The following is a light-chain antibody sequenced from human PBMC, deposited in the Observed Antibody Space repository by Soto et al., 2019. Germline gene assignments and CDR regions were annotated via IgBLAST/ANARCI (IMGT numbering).Light chain of an antibody. V-gene: IGKV1-39*01. Sequence: IQLPQSPSSLSASVGDRVTVTCRASQNINIYLNWYQQKPGKAPTLLIYGASSLQSGVPSRFSGGGSRTDFTLTISSLQAEDFATCYCQQSYRSPYTFGQGTRLEI. CDR3: QQSYRSPYT. CDR1: QNINIY. CDR2: GAS. J-gene: IGKJ2*01.